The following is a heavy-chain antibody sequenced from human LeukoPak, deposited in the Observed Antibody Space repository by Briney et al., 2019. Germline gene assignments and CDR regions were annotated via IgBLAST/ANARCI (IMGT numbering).Heavy chain of an antibody. CDR3: AKDLGIVVLGYFQH. CDR1: GFTFRRYA. J-gene: IGHJ1*01. D-gene: IGHD3-22*01. Sequence: GGSLGLYSAASGFTFRRYAMSWVRQAPGEGLEWLSGISGSGGNTYYADSVKGRFTVSRDNSKNTLYLQMNSLRAEDTAVYYCAKDLGIVVLGYFQHWGQGTLVTVSS. V-gene: IGHV3-23*01. CDR2: ISGSGGNT.